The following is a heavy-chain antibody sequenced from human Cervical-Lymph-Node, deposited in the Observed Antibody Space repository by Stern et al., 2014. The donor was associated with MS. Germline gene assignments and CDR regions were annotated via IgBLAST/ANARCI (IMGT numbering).Heavy chain of an antibody. V-gene: IGHV3-30*03. CDR2: ISYDGNHK. CDR3: ARDYEDTSMLFDH. D-gene: IGHD2-8*01. J-gene: IGHJ5*02. Sequence: QVQLVQSGGAVVQPGRSLRLSCAASGFTFSSYGMHWVRQAPGTGLELVTVISYDGNHKYYAASVKGRFTISRDNSKNTLHLQMNSVTPDDTAIYYCARDYEDTSMLFDHWGQGTLVTVSS. CDR1: GFTFSSYG.